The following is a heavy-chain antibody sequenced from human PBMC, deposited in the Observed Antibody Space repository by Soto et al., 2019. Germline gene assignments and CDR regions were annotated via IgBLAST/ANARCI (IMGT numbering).Heavy chain of an antibody. CDR2: ISGSGGSS. CDR1: GFAFSTYA. CDR3: AKVTKRAAAGRYEYYKYGMDV. J-gene: IGHJ6*02. Sequence: GGSLRLSCAASGFAFSTYAMTWVRQAPVKVLEWVSVISGSGGSSYYADSVKGRFTISRDNSKNTLFLQMNGLRAEDTAVYYCAKVTKRAAAGRYEYYKYGMDVWGQGTTVTVSS. V-gene: IGHV3-23*01. D-gene: IGHD6-13*01.